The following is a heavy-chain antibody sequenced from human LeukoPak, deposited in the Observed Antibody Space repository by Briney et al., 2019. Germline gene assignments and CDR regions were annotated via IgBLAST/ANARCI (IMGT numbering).Heavy chain of an antibody. CDR2: IHYSGST. D-gene: IGHD1-26*01. Sequence: SETLSLTCTVSGGSISSSSYYWGWIRQPPGKGLEWIGSIHYSGSTYYNPSLKSRVTISVDTSKNQFSLKLSSVTAADTAVYYCARPYSGSYLDDAFDIWGQGTMVTVSS. V-gene: IGHV4-39*01. J-gene: IGHJ3*02. CDR1: GGSISSSSYY. CDR3: ARPYSGSYLDDAFDI.